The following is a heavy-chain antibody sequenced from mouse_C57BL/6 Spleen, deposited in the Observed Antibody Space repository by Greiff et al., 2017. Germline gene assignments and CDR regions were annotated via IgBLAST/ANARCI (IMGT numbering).Heavy chain of an antibody. CDR3: ATPGVLGAMDY. CDR2: ISSGSSTI. J-gene: IGHJ4*01. D-gene: IGHD4-1*01. V-gene: IGHV5-17*01. Sequence: DVMLVESGGGLVKPGGSLKLSCAASGFTFSDYGMHWVRQAPEKGLEWVAYISSGSSTIYYADTVKGRFTISRDNAKNTLFLQMTSLRSEDTAMYYCATPGVLGAMDYWGQGTSVTVSS. CDR1: GFTFSDYG.